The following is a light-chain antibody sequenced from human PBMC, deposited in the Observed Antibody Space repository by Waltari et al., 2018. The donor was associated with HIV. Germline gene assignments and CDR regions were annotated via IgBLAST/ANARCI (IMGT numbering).Light chain of an antibody. CDR2: DAS. Sequence: ETILTQSPGTLSLSPGERATLSCRASQNVSSSHLAWYQQKPGQAPRLLVYDASSRATGIPDRFSGSGSGTDFILTINGLEPEDFAVYYCQQYDNSRWTFGQGTKVEIK. V-gene: IGKV3-20*01. J-gene: IGKJ1*01. CDR3: QQYDNSRWT. CDR1: QNVSSSH.